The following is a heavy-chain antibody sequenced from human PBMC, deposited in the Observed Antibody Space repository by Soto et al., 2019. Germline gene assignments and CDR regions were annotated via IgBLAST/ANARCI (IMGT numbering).Heavy chain of an antibody. CDR1: GFIFNSYG. V-gene: IGHV3-23*01. J-gene: IGHJ3*01. Sequence: PGGSLRLSCAASGFIFNSYGMSWVRQAPGMGLEWVSTISGSGGFIYYADSVEGRFTISRDNSKHTLHLQMNSLRAEDTAVYYCAKDFIYDSDGYYYVSAFDFWGQGTMVTVSS. CDR2: ISGSGGFI. CDR3: AKDFIYDSDGYYYVSAFDF. D-gene: IGHD3-22*01.